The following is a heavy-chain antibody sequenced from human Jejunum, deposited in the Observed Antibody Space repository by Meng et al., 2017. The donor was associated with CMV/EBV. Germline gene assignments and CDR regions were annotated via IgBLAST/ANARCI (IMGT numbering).Heavy chain of an antibody. J-gene: IGHJ5*02. CDR3: GRVWTGYCTSTDCLGRFDP. V-gene: IGHV1-2*02. CDR2: INPNSGGT. D-gene: IGHD2-2*01. Sequence: AYYMHWVRQAPGQGLEWMGWINPNSGGTNYAQKFQGRVTMTRDTSISTVYMELSRLRSDDTAVYYCGRVWTGYCTSTDCLGRFDPWGQGTLVTVSS. CDR1: AYY.